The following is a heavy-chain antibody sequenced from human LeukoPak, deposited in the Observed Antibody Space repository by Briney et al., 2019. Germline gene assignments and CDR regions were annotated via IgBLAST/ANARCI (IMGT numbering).Heavy chain of an antibody. CDR2: IIPIFGTA. V-gene: IGHV1-69*05. Sequence: GASVKVSCKASGGTFSSYAISWVRQAPGQGLEWMGRIIPIFGTANYAQKFQGRVTITTDESTSTAYMELSSLRSEDTAVYYCAREYSSGLSDAFDIWGQGTMVTVSS. D-gene: IGHD6-19*01. J-gene: IGHJ3*02. CDR1: GGTFSSYA. CDR3: AREYSSGLSDAFDI.